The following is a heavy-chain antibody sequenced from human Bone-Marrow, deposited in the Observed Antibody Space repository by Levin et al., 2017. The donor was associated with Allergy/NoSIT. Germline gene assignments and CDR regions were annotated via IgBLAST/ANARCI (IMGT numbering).Heavy chain of an antibody. J-gene: IGHJ4*02. V-gene: IGHV3-23*01. D-gene: IGHD1-26*01. CDR3: VKDLRGKLVPGSSYNFDQ. Sequence: QPGESLKISCSPSGFIFNDYAMSWVRQAPEKGLEWVAAITSSGGSTYYAGSVRGRFTISRDSSNNKLYLQMNNLRADDTALYYCVKDLRGKLVPGSSYNFDQWGQGTLVTVSS. CDR1: GFIFNDYA. CDR2: ITSSGGST.